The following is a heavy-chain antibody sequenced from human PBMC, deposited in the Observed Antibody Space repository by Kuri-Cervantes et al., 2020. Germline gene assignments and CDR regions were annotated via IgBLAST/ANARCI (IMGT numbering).Heavy chain of an antibody. CDR2: IIPIFGTA. J-gene: IGHJ4*02. D-gene: IGHD2-15*01. CDR3: ARVDYCSGGSCYSPGAFDY. Sequence: SVKVSCKASGGTFSSYAISWVRQAPGQGLEWMGGIIPIFGTANYAQKFQGRVTITADKSTSTAYMELSSLRSEDTAVYYCARVDYCSGGSCYSPGAFDYWGQGTLVTVSS. V-gene: IGHV1-69*06. CDR1: GGTFSSYA.